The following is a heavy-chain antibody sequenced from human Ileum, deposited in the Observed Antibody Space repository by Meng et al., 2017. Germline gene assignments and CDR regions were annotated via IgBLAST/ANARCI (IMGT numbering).Heavy chain of an antibody. D-gene: IGHD6-13*01. J-gene: IGHJ4*02. CDR2: TYYSGST. Sequence: GSLRLSRTVSGGSISSNNYYWGWIRQPPGKGLEWIGSTYYSGSTNYNPSLKSRVTISLDTSKNQFSLKLSSVTAADTAVYFCARDQWNQSWYKYWGQGTLVTVSS. CDR3: ARDQWNQSWYKY. V-gene: IGHV4-39*07. CDR1: GGSISSNNYY.